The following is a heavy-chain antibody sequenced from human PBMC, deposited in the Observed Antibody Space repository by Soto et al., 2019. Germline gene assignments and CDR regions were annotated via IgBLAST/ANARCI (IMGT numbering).Heavy chain of an antibody. D-gene: IGHD3-10*01. V-gene: IGHV3-7*01. CDR1: GFTFSSYG. J-gene: IGHJ6*04. CDR2: IKQDGSEE. Sequence: PGGSLRLSSAASGFTFSSYGMRWVRQAPGEGLEWVANIKQDGSEEYYVDSVKGRFTISRDNAKNSLYLQMNSLRAEDTAVYYCARVRGSYSMDVWGKGTTVAVSS. CDR3: ARVRGSYSMDV.